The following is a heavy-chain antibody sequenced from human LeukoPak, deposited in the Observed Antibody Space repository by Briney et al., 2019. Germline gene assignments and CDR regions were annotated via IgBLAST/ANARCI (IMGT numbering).Heavy chain of an antibody. D-gene: IGHD6-25*01. J-gene: IGHJ4*02. CDR2: IRRKASGGAI. V-gene: IGHV3-49*03. CDR1: GFSFADEA. Sequence: LRLSCTTSGFSFADEALSWFRQAPGKGLEWVGFIRRKASGGAIEYAASVKGRFTISRDDSNGIAYLQMNSLRAEDTAVYYCSRAQSGSGLGYWGQGTLVTVSS. CDR3: SRAQSGSGLGY.